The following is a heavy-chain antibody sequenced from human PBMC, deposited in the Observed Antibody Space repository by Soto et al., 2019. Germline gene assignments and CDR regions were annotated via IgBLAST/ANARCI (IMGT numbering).Heavy chain of an antibody. Sequence: ASLKVSCKASGYTFNSYDINWVRQATGQGLEWMGWMNPNSGNTGYAQKFQGRVTMTRNTSISTAYMELSSLRSEDTAVYYCARGAITIFGVVIQHDAFDIWGQGTMVTVSS. CDR1: GYTFNSYD. D-gene: IGHD3-3*01. J-gene: IGHJ3*02. V-gene: IGHV1-8*01. CDR2: MNPNSGNT. CDR3: ARGAITIFGVVIQHDAFDI.